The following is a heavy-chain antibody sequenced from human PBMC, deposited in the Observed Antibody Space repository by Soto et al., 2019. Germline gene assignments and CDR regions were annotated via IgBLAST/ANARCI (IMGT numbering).Heavy chain of an antibody. CDR3: ARCEPWFGESGGRYYYYYGMDV. J-gene: IGHJ6*02. Sequence: ASVKVSCKASGYTFTGYYMHWVRQAPGQGLEWMGWINPNSGGTNYAQKFQGRVTMTRDTSISTAYMELSRLRSDDTAVYYCARCEPWFGESGGRYYYYYGMDVWGQGTTVTVSS. V-gene: IGHV1-2*02. CDR2: INPNSGGT. CDR1: GYTFTGYY. D-gene: IGHD3-10*01.